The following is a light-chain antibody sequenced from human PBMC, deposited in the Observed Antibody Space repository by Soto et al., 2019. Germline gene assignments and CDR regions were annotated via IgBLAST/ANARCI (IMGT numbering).Light chain of an antibody. J-gene: IGLJ1*01. Sequence: QSVLTQPASVSGSPGQSITISCTGTSSDVGGYNYVSWYQQHPGKAPKLMIYEVSNQPSGVSNRFSGSKSGNTASLTISGLQAEDEADYYCSSYTSSSTLCVFGTGTKVTVL. V-gene: IGLV2-14*01. CDR2: EVS. CDR3: SSYTSSSTLCV. CDR1: SSDVGGYNY.